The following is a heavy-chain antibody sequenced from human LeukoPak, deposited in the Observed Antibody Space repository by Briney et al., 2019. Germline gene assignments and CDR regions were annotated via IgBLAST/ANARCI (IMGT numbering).Heavy chain of an antibody. Sequence: GGSLRLSCAASGFTFSDYYMSWIRQAPGKGLEWVSYISSSGSTIYYADSVKGRFTISRDNSKNTLYLQMNSLRVEDTAVYYCARDSRRGGANYFDYWGQGTLVTVSS. J-gene: IGHJ4*02. CDR3: ARDSRRGGANYFDY. CDR1: GFTFSDYY. D-gene: IGHD3-16*01. V-gene: IGHV3-11*04. CDR2: ISSSGSTI.